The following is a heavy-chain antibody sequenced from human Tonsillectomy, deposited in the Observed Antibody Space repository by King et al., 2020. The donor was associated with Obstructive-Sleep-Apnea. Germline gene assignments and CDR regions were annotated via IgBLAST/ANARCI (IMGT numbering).Heavy chain of an antibody. Sequence: VQLQESGPGLVKPSETLSLTCTVSGDSINNYYWSWIRQPPGKGLEGIGHIHSSGRTNYNPSLKSRVTISVDTSKSQFSLKLSSVIAADTAVYFCARLPDFDWVYGMDVWGQGTTVTVSS. V-gene: IGHV4-59*12. J-gene: IGHJ6*02. CDR1: GDSINNYY. D-gene: IGHD3-9*01. CDR3: ARLPDFDWVYGMDV. CDR2: IHSSGRT.